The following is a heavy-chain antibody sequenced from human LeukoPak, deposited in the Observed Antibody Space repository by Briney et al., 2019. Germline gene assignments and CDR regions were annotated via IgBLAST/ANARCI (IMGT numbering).Heavy chain of an antibody. D-gene: IGHD3-9*01. J-gene: IGHJ4*02. CDR3: TREPLTGYFGFDY. CDR1: GFIVSSNY. CDR2: IYSGGRT. Sequence: GESLRLSCTASGFIVSSNYMSWVRQAPGKGLEWVSGIYSGGRTEYADSVKGRFSVSRDNSKNTVYLQMNSLRADDTALYYCTREPLTGYFGFDYWGQGTQVTVSS. V-gene: IGHV3-53*01.